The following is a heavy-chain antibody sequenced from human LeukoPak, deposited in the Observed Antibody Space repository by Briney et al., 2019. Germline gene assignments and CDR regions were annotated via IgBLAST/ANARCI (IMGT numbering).Heavy chain of an antibody. J-gene: IGHJ4*02. CDR3: AREGDYVWGSYRYTGPPARSHFDY. CDR2: IIPIFGTA. CDR1: GYAFHNYA. Sequence: SVKVSCKASGYAFHNYAISWVRQAPGQGLEWMGGIIPIFGTANYAQKFQGRVTITADESTSTAYMELSSLRSEDTAVYYCAREGDYVWGSYRYTGPPARSHFDYWGQGTLVTVSS. V-gene: IGHV1-69*13. D-gene: IGHD3-16*02.